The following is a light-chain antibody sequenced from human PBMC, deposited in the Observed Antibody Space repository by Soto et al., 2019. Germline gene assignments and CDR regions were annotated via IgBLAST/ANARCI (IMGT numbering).Light chain of an antibody. CDR3: QHYNSYSEA. J-gene: IGKJ1*01. Sequence: DIQMTQSPSTLSGSVGDRVAITCRASQTISSWLAWYQQKPGKAPKLLIYKASTLKSGVPSRFSVSGSGTGFTLTIRSLQPDDFATYDCQHYNSYSEAFGQGTKVELK. CDR2: KAS. CDR1: QTISSW. V-gene: IGKV1-5*03.